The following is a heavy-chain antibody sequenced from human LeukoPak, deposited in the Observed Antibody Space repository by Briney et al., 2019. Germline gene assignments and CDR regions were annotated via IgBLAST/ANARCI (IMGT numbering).Heavy chain of an antibody. CDR3: ARRDWVSGAVRAFDI. V-gene: IGHV3-21*05. D-gene: IGHD3-3*01. J-gene: IGHJ3*02. CDR1: GFTFSSYA. CDR2: ISNDSVDK. Sequence: GGSLRLSCAASGFTFSSYAMHWVRQAPGKGLEWVSYISNDSVDKYYVDSVRGRFTISRGNAKKSMYLQMSGLRVEDTAVYYCARRDWVSGAVRAFDIWGQGTMVTVSS.